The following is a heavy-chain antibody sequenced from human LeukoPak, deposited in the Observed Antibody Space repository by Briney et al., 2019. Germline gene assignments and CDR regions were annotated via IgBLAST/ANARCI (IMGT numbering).Heavy chain of an antibody. CDR3: ARERYFDY. CDR1: GFTFSTCA. J-gene: IGHJ4*02. CDR2: ISGGGRST. V-gene: IGHV3-23*01. Sequence: GGSLRLSCAASGFTFSTCAMSWVRQAPGKGLEWVSTISGGGRSTDYADSVKGQFTISRDNSKNTLYLQMNSLRAEDTAVYYCARERYFDYWGQGTLVTVSS.